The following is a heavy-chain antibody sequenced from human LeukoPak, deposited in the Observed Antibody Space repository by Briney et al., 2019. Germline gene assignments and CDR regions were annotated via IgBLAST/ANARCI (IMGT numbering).Heavy chain of an antibody. Sequence: GGSLRLSCAASGFTFSSYWMSWVRQAPGKGLEWVANIKQDGSEKYYVDSVKGRFTISRDNAKNSLYLQMNSLRAEDTAAYYCARQQARKVYGSGSYYIDYWGQGTLVTVSS. CDR1: GFTFSSYW. CDR2: IKQDGSEK. J-gene: IGHJ4*02. CDR3: ARQQARKVYGSGSYYIDY. D-gene: IGHD3-10*01. V-gene: IGHV3-7*01.